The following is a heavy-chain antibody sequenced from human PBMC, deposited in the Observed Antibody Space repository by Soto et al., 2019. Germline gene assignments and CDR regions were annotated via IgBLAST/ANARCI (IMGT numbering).Heavy chain of an antibody. Sequence: SETLSLTCSVSGGSISSSSYVWCWISQPPGKGLEWIGSIYYSGSTYYNPSLKSRVTVSVDTSKNQFSLKLSSVTARDTAVYYCARHPSAFWFDPRGQGTLVTVPS. CDR1: GGSISSSSYV. V-gene: IGHV4-39*01. CDR2: IYYSGST. CDR3: ARHPSAFWFDP. J-gene: IGHJ5*02. D-gene: IGHD6-19*01.